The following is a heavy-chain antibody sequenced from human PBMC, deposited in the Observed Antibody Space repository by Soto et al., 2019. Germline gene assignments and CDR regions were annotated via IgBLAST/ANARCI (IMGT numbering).Heavy chain of an antibody. J-gene: IGHJ5*02. CDR3: AHTYYYDSSGYYYDWFDP. CDR2: IYWDDDK. V-gene: IGHV2-5*02. CDR1: GFSLSTSGVG. Sequence: QITLKESGPTLVKPTQTLTLTCTFSGFSLSTSGVGVGWIRQPPGKALEWLALIYWDDDKRYSPSLKSRLTITKDTSKNQLVLTMTNMDPVDTATYYCAHTYYYDSSGYYYDWFDPWGQGTLVTVSS. D-gene: IGHD3-22*01.